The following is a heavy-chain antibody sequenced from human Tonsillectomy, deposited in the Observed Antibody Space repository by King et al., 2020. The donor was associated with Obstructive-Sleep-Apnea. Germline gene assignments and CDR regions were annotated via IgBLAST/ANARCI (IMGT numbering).Heavy chain of an antibody. Sequence: VQLVESGGGVVQPGRSLRLSCEASGFSFGSYVMDWVRQAPGKGLEWMAVISYDGTNEQYADSVKGRFTISRDNSKNTLYLQMTSLRVDDTAVYYCARSLVRGVPNFDYWGQGTLVIVSS. D-gene: IGHD3-10*01. CDR2: ISYDGTNE. CDR1: GFSFGSYV. V-gene: IGHV3-30-3*01. CDR3: ARSLVRGVPNFDY. J-gene: IGHJ4*02.